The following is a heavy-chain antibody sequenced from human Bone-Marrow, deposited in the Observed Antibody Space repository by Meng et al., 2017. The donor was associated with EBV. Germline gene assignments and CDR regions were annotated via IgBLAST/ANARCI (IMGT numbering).Heavy chain of an antibody. V-gene: IGHV1-69*01. D-gene: IGHD3-10*01. CDR1: GGTFRSDA. CDR3: ASESGRGFTPDY. Sequence: QVHVVQSGGEVKKPGSSVKVSCKTAGGTFRSDAISWVRQAPGQGLEWMGGRIPLSDAPHYAQKFQGRVTITADESTSTHYLDLSGLRAEDTAVYYCASESGRGFTPDYWGQGTLVTVSS. J-gene: IGHJ4*02. CDR2: RIPLSDAP.